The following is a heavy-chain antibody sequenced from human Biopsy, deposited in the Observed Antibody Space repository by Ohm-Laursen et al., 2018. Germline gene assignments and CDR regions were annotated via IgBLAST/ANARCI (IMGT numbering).Heavy chain of an antibody. J-gene: IGHJ6*02. CDR2: VFYTGST. Sequence: TLSLTCTVSGDSISSNYWSWIRQPPGKGLEWIGYVFYTGSTDYNPSLQSRVTISVDTSKNHFSLRLRSVTPADTAVYYCARDLKERSGTTAYYSGLDVWGRGTTVTVSS. D-gene: IGHD1-1*01. CDR3: ARDLKERSGTTAYYSGLDV. CDR1: GDSISSNY. V-gene: IGHV4-59*01.